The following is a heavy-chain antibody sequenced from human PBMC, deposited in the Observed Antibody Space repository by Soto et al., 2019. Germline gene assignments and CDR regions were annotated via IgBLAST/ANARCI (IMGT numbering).Heavy chain of an antibody. Sequence: GASVKVSCKASGYTFTGYYMHWVRQAPGQGLEWMGWINPKSGGTNYAQKFKGRVTMTRDTSIDTTYMELSRLRSDDTAVYYCAREGVGDIVVVAPATSDSAFDIWGQGTMVTVSS. CDR2: INPKSGGT. CDR3: AREGVGDIVVVAPATSDSAFDI. D-gene: IGHD2-15*01. J-gene: IGHJ3*02. V-gene: IGHV1-2*02. CDR1: GYTFTGYY.